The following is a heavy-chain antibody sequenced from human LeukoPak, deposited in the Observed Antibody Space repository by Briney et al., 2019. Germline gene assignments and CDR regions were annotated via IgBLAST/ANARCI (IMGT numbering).Heavy chain of an antibody. J-gene: IGHJ4*02. V-gene: IGHV4-59*01. Sequence: SETLSLTCTVSGGSISSYYWSWIRQPPGKALEWIGYIYYSGSTNYNPSLKSRVTISVDTSKNQFSLRLSSVTAADTAVYYCARVTGYTIEDYFDYWGQGTLVTVSS. D-gene: IGHD3-9*01. CDR1: GGSISSYY. CDR2: IYYSGST. CDR3: ARVTGYTIEDYFDY.